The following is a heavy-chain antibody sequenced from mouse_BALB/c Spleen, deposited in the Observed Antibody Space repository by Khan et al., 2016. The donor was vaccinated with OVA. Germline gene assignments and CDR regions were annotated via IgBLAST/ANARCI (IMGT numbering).Heavy chain of an antibody. CDR3: RRRRGLEGLPY. J-gene: IGHJ3*01. V-gene: IGHV1S136*01. D-gene: IGHD3-1*01. CDR1: GYTFTSYA. Sequence: EVELVESGPELVKPGASVKMSCKASGYTFTSYAMHWVRQKPGQGLEWIGYIYPYNDDTKYNEKFKGKATLTADKSSSTAFMELRSLTSEASAVEYCRRRRGLEGLPYWGQGTLVTVSA. CDR2: IYPYNDDT.